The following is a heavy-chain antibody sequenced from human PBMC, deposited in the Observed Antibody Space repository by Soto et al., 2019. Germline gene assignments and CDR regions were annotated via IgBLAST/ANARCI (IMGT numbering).Heavy chain of an antibody. CDR2: IFHGGNT. Sequence: SETLSLTCAVSGFFISSGNYWGWIRKPPGKGLEWIGSIFHGGNTYYNPSLKSRVTISRDKSNNTLYLQMRRVRAEDTAVYFCVRHRHPRGTVGATSPLDPWGQGTQVT. J-gene: IGHJ5*02. CDR3: VRHRHPRGTVGATSPLDP. V-gene: IGHV4-38-2*01. CDR1: GFFISSGNY. D-gene: IGHD1-26*01.